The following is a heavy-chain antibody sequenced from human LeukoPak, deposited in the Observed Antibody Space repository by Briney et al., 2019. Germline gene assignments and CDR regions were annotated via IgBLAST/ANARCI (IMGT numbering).Heavy chain of an antibody. J-gene: IGHJ4*02. CDR3: ARDLGEGLGY. CDR1: GGTFSSYA. Sequence: GASVKVSCKASGGTFSSYAISWVRQAPGQGLEWMGGIIPIFGTADYAQKFQGRVTITADESTSTAYMELSSLRSEDTAVYYCARDLGEGLGYWGQGTLVTVSS. CDR2: IIPIFGTA. D-gene: IGHD3-10*01. V-gene: IGHV1-69*01.